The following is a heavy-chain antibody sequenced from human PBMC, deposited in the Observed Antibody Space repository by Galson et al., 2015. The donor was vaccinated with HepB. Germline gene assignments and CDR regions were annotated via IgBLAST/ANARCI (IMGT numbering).Heavy chain of an antibody. J-gene: IGHJ5*02. CDR1: GFTFSSYS. CDR2: ISSSSSTI. Sequence: SLRLSCAASGFTFSSYSMNWVRQAPGKGLEWVSYISSSSSTIYYADSVKGRFTISRDNAKNSLYLQMNSLRAEDTAVYYCARDLGISRFGPWGQGTLVTVSS. CDR3: ARDLGISRFGP. D-gene: IGHD3-3*01. V-gene: IGHV3-48*01.